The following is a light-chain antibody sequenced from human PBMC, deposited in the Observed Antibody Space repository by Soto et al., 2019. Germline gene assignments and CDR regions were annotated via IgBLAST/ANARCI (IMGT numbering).Light chain of an antibody. CDR2: AAS. J-gene: IGKJ1*01. CDR3: HQTYNVPTWT. V-gene: IGKV1-39*01. CDR1: QYISRH. Sequence: DHQMTQSPSSLSASVGDRVTITCRASQYISRHLNWYQHKPEKAPKLLIYAASTLVSGVPSRFSGSGSGTDFTLTISSLQPEDIATYYCHQTYNVPTWTFGQGTKVEIK.